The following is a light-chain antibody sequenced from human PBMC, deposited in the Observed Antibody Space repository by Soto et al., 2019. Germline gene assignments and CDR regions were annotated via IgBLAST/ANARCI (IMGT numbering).Light chain of an antibody. CDR3: SSYTVTSTRL. CDR2: DVN. Sequence: QSVLTQPASVSGSPGQSITISCTGTSSDIGAFDLVSWYQQHPGKAPTVIIYDVNIRPSGVSNRFSGSKSGNTASLTISGLQAEDEADYYCSSYTVTSTRLFGTGTKLTVL. V-gene: IGLV2-14*01. J-gene: IGLJ1*01. CDR1: SSDIGAFDL.